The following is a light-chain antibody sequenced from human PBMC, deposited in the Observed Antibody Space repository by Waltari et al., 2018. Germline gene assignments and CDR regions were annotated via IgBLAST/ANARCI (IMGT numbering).Light chain of an antibody. CDR2: DAA. J-gene: IGKJ1*01. CDR3: QQYYSTCQ. Sequence: EIVLTQSPATLSLSPGERATLSCRASQSVRTYLAWYQQKPGQAPRLLIYDAATRATAIPARFSGSGSGTDFTLTISSLEPEDFAVYYCQQYYSTCQFGQGTKVEIK. V-gene: IGKV3-11*01. CDR1: QSVRTY.